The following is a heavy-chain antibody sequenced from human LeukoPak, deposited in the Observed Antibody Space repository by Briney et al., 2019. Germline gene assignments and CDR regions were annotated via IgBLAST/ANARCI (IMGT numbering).Heavy chain of an antibody. J-gene: IGHJ6*03. Sequence: PGGSLRLSCAASGFTFDDYAMHWVRQAPGKGLEWVSGISWNSGSMGYADSVKGRFTISRDNAKNSLYLQMNSLRAEDTAVYYCARSELGYNYHYMDVWGKGTTVTISS. V-gene: IGHV3-9*01. CDR2: ISWNSGSM. D-gene: IGHD3-10*01. CDR3: ARSELGYNYHYMDV. CDR1: GFTFDDYA.